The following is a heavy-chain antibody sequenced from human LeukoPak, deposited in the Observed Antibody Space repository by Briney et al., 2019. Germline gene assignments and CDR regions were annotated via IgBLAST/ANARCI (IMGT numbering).Heavy chain of an antibody. CDR1: GYTFTGYY. Sequence: ASLKVSCKASGYTFTGYYMHWVRQAPGQGLEWMGWINPNSGGTNYAQKFQGRVTMTRDTSISTAYMELRSLRSDDTAVYYCATALSAAVPDAFDIWGQGTMVTVSS. D-gene: IGHD6-13*01. CDR2: INPNSGGT. CDR3: ATALSAAVPDAFDI. J-gene: IGHJ3*02. V-gene: IGHV1-2*02.